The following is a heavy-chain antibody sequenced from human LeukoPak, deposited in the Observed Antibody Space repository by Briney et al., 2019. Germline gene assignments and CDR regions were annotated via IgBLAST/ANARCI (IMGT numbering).Heavy chain of an antibody. J-gene: IGHJ4*02. CDR3: AKDTVSRGGFDY. Sequence: PGGSLRLSCAASGFTFDDYTMHWVRQAPGKGLEWVSLISRDGDNTDYADSVKGRFAISRDNSKNSLSLQMSSLRTEDTALYYCAKDTVSRGGFDYWGQGTLVTVSS. V-gene: IGHV3-43*01. CDR1: GFTFDDYT. CDR2: ISRDGDNT. D-gene: IGHD3-10*01.